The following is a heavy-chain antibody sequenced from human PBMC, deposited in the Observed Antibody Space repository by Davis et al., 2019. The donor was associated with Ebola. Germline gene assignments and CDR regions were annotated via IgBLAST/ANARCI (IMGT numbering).Heavy chain of an antibody. CDR2: INPHNGNT. Sequence: ASVKVSCKASGYTFTSYGITWVRQAPGQGVEGMGWINPHNGNTNYAQNVQGRVTITTDTSPSTAYMEVGILRSDDTAVYYCARAQFPTTSDHWGQGTLVTVSS. V-gene: IGHV1-18*04. J-gene: IGHJ4*02. CDR3: ARAQFPTTSDH. D-gene: IGHD1-1*01. CDR1: GYTFTSYG.